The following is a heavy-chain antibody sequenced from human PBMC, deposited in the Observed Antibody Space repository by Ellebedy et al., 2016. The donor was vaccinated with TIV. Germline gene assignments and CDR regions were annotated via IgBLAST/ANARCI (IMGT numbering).Heavy chain of an antibody. Sequence: SETLSLTCGVYGESFDPYSWTWVRRPPGGVLEWIGDISHNGNTNYSPSLKGRLSISVDKSKKQLSLRLTSVTDADTAVYYCAGGINALDPWGQGTLVVVSS. J-gene: IGHJ5*02. D-gene: IGHD2-15*01. CDR3: AGGINALDP. V-gene: IGHV4-34*01. CDR1: GESFDPYS. CDR2: ISHNGNT.